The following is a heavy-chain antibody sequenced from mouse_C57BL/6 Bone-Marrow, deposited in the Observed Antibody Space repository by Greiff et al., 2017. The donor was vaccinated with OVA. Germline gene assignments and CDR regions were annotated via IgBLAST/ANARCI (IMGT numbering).Heavy chain of an antibody. D-gene: IGHD1-1*01. CDR1: GYTFTSYT. CDR2: INPSSGYT. J-gene: IGHJ4*01. V-gene: IGHV1-4*01. Sequence: VKLMESGAELVRPGASVKMSCKASGYTFTSYTMHWVKQRPGQGLEWIGYINPSSGYTKYNQKFKDKATLTADKSSSTAYMQLSSLTSEDSAVYYCARRGRYGSSYYAMDYWGQGTSVTVSS. CDR3: ARRGRYGSSYYAMDY.